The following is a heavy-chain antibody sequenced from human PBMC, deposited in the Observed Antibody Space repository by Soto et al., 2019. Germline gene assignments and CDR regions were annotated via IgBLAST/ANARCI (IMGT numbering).Heavy chain of an antibody. CDR3: ARMGGGYCSSTSCYKIGKDGMDV. V-gene: IGHV4-31*03. D-gene: IGHD2-2*02. CDR2: ICYSGST. Sequence: PSETLSLTCTVSGGSISSGGYYWSWIRQHPGKGLEWIGYICYSGSTYYNPSLKSRVTISVDTSKNQFSLKLSSVTAADTAVYYCARMGGGYCSSTSCYKIGKDGMDVWGQGTTVTVS. J-gene: IGHJ6*02. CDR1: GGSISSGGYY.